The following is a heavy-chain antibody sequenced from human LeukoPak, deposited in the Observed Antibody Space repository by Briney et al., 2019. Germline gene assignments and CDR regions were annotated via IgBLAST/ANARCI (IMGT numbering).Heavy chain of an antibody. D-gene: IGHD2-2*01. CDR1: GFTFDDYA. J-gene: IGHJ4*02. Sequence: PGGSLRLSCAASGFTFDDYAMHWVRHALGKGLEWVSGISWNSGSIGYADSVKGRFTISRDNAKNSLYLQMNSLRAEDTALYYCAKGYCSSTSCYPDYWGQGTLVTVSS. V-gene: IGHV3-9*01. CDR2: ISWNSGSI. CDR3: AKGYCSSTSCYPDY.